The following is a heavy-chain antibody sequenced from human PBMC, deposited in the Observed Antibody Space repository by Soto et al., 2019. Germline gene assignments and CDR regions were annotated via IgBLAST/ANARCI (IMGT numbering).Heavy chain of an antibody. D-gene: IGHD3-22*01. V-gene: IGHV3-23*01. CDR1: GFTFSSYA. CDR2: ISGSGGST. Sequence: GGSLRLSCAASGFTFSSYAMSWVRQAPGKGLEWVSAISGSGGSTYYADSVKGRFTISRDNSKNTLYLQMNSLRAEDTAVYYCAKRDTYYCDSRGYAFDYWAQGTLAPVSS. CDR3: AKRDTYYCDSRGYAFDY. J-gene: IGHJ4*02.